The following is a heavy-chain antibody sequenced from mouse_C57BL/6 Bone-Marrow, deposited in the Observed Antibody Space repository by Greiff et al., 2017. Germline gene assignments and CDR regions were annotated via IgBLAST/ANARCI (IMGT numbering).Heavy chain of an antibody. Sequence: VQLQQPGAELVMPGASVKLSCKASGYTFTSYWMHWVKQRPGQGLEWIGEIAPSDSYTNYNQKFKGKSTLTVDKSSSTAYMQLSSLTSEDSAVYYCAREDYGNFDVWGTGTTVTVSS. D-gene: IGHD1-1*01. CDR1: GYTFTSYW. J-gene: IGHJ1*03. CDR3: AREDYGNFDV. V-gene: IGHV1-69*01. CDR2: IAPSDSYT.